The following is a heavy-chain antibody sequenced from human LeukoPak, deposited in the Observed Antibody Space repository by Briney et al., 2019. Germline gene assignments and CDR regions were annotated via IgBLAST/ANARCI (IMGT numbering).Heavy chain of an antibody. CDR3: ARGCKGVPIVVVTAIMDY. J-gene: IGHJ4*02. CDR2: INPSGGST. Sequence: ASVKVSCKASGYTFTSYYMHWVRQAPGQGLEWMGIINPSGGSTSYAQKFQGRVTMTRDTSTSTVYMELSSLRSEDTAVYYCARGCKGVPIVVVTAIMDYWGRGTLVTVSS. CDR1: GYTFTSYY. V-gene: IGHV1-46*01. D-gene: IGHD2-21*02.